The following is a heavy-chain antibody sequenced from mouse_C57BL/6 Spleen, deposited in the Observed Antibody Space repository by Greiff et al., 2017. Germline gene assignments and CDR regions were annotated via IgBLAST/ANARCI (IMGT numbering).Heavy chain of an antibody. CDR2: IRNKANGYTT. CDR3: ARGGGTYDGYAMDY. V-gene: IGHV7-3*01. D-gene: IGHD2-12*01. Sequence: EVQGVESGGGLVQPGGSLSLSCAASGFTFTDYYMSWVRQPPGKALEWLGFIRNKANGYTTEYSASVKGRFTISRDNSQSILYLQRNALRAEDSATYYCARGGGTYDGYAMDYWGQGTSVTVSS. J-gene: IGHJ4*01. CDR1: GFTFTDYY.